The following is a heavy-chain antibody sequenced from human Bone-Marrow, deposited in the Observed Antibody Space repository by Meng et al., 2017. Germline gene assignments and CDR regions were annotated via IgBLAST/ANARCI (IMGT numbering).Heavy chain of an antibody. J-gene: IGHJ4*02. V-gene: IGHV1-2*06. D-gene: IGHD6-13*01. Sequence: GEQGQVGAKGKRPGGSVKGSCKASGYAFPDDWLPGGRRASGQGLEWMGRINPKSSDTNYAQRFQGRVTMTGDTSISTAYMELSVPRSDDTAMYYCARDEDISAAGKLFGNYWGQGTLVTVSS. CDR1: GYAFPDDW. CDR3: ARDEDISAAGKLFGNY. CDR2: INPKSSDT.